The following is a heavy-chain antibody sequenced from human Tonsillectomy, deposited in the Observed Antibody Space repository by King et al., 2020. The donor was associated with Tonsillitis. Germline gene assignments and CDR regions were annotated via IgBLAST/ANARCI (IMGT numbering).Heavy chain of an antibody. V-gene: IGHV1-18*04. J-gene: IGHJ3*02. CDR2: ISVNNGDT. D-gene: IGHD2-15*01. Sequence: QLVQSGGEVKKPGASVKVSCKASSYTFTSYDISWVRQAPGQGLEWMGWISVNNGDTEYAQNLQGRVTMTTDTSTSTGHMELRSLRSDDTAAYYCARHQSQDTLPRDALDIWGQGTMVTVSS. CDR1: SYTFTSYD. CDR3: ARHQSQDTLPRDALDI.